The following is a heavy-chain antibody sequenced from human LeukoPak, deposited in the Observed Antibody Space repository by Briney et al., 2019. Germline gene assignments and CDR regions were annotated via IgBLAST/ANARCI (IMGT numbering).Heavy chain of an antibody. CDR2: IYYSGST. J-gene: IGHJ4*02. CDR1: GGSISSYY. D-gene: IGHD2-15*01. V-gene: IGHV4-59*01. Sequence: PSETLSLTCTVSGGSISSYYWSWIRQPPGKGLEWIGYIYYSGSTNYNPSLKSRVTISVDTSKNQFSLKLSSVTAADTAVYDCARAGGCSGGSCYLDYWGQGTLVTVSS. CDR3: ARAGGCSGGSCYLDY.